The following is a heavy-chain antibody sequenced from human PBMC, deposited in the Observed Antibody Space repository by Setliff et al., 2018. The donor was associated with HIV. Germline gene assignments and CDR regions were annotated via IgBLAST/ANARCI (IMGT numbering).Heavy chain of an antibody. J-gene: IGHJ3*02. Sequence: SGPTLVNPTQTLTLTCIFSGFSLNTHGVSLGWIRQSPGKGLEWLALIYWDDDKRYSPPLRARLTISRDTSKDQVVLAMTDMDPVDTATYYCARRLEDYDAFDMWGQGTKVTVSS. CDR2: IYWDDDK. D-gene: IGHD3-3*01. CDR1: GFSLNTHGVS. CDR3: ARRLEDYDAFDM. V-gene: IGHV2-5*02.